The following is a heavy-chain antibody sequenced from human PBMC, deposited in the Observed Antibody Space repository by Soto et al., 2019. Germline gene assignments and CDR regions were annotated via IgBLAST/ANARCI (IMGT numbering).Heavy chain of an antibody. CDR2: ISAYNGNK. J-gene: IGHJ4*02. V-gene: IGHV1-18*01. D-gene: IGHD5-12*01. CDR3: AREIVGLGGYDNLPFDY. CDR1: GYTFTSYG. Sequence: ASVKVSCKASGYTFTSYGISWVRQAPGQGLEWMGWISAYNGNKNYAQKLQGRVTMTTDTSTSTAYMELRSLRSDDTAVYYCAREIVGLGGYDNLPFDYWGQGTLVTVSS.